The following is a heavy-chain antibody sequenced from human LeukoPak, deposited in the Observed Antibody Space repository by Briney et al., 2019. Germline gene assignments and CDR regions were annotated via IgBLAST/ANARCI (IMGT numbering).Heavy chain of an antibody. Sequence: GGSLRLSCAASGFTSSSYWMHWVRQAPGKGLVWVSRINSDGSSTSYADSVKGRFTISRDNAKNTLYLQMNSLRAEDTAVYYCARPRYYYYMDVWGKGTTVTVSS. CDR1: GFTSSSYW. CDR3: ARPRYYYYMDV. V-gene: IGHV3-74*01. CDR2: INSDGSST. J-gene: IGHJ6*03.